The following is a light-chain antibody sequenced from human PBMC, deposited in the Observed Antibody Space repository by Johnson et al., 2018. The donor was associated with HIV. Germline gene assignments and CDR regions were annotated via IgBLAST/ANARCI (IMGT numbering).Light chain of an antibody. J-gene: IGLJ1*01. CDR1: SSNIGNNY. V-gene: IGLV1-51*01. Sequence: QSVLTQPPSVSAAPGQKVTISCSGSSSNIGNNYVSWYQQLPGTAPKLLIYDNNKRPSGIPDRFSGSKSGTSATLGITGLQTGDEADYYCGTWDNSLGVFFVFGTGTEVTGL. CDR3: GTWDNSLGVFFV. CDR2: DNN.